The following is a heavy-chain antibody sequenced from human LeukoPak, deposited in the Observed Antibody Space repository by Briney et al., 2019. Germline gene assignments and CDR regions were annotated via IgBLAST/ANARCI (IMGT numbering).Heavy chain of an antibody. CDR2: IYSSGST. V-gene: IGHV4-4*09. D-gene: IGHD4-17*01. J-gene: IGHJ6*02. CDR1: GGSISNYY. CDR3: ASAYGSYYYGMDV. Sequence: PSETLSLTCTVSGGSISNYYWSWIRQPPGKGLEWIGYIYSSGSTNYNPSLKSRVTMSVDTSKNQFSLKLSSVTAADTAVYYCASAYGSYYYGMDVWGQGTTVTVSS.